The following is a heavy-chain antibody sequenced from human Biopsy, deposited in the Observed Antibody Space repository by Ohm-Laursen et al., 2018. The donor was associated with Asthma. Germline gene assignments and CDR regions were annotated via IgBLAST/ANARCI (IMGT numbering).Heavy chain of an antibody. CDR1: GGSMSSSSYY. CDR3: ARGPEWNGLDV. V-gene: IGHV4-39*07. Sequence: SDTLSLTCTVSGGSMSSSSYYWGWIRQPPGKGLEWIGESTQGGGTTFNPSLKSRVTISIDSSKSQLSLKVRSVTAADTAVYYCARGPEWNGLDVWGQGTTVTVSS. D-gene: IGHD3-3*01. CDR2: STQGGGT. J-gene: IGHJ6*02.